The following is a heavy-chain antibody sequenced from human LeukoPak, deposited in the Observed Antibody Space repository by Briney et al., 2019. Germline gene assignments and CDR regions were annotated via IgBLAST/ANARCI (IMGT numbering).Heavy chain of an antibody. CDR2: IYYSGST. CDR1: GGSISGSSYY. Sequence: SETLSLTCTVSGGSISGSSYYWGWIRQPPGKGLEWIGSIYYSGSTYYNPSLKSRVTISVDTSKNQFSLKLSSVTAADTAVYYCARGRGMTTIDYWGQGTLVTVSS. D-gene: IGHD4-17*01. CDR3: ARGRGMTTIDY. J-gene: IGHJ4*02. V-gene: IGHV4-39*01.